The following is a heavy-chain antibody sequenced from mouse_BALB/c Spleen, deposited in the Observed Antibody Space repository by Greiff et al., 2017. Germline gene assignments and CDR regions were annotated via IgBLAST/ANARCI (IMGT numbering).Heavy chain of an antibody. CDR2: ISSGSSTI. Sequence: EVKLMESGGGLVQPGGSRKLSCAASGFTFSSFGMHWVRQAPEKGLEWVAYISSGSSTIYYADTVKGRFTISRDNPKNTLFLQMTSLRSEDTAMYYCARSTVVARFDYWGQGTTLTVSS. CDR1: GFTFSSFG. CDR3: ARSTVVARFDY. V-gene: IGHV5-17*02. J-gene: IGHJ2*01. D-gene: IGHD1-1*01.